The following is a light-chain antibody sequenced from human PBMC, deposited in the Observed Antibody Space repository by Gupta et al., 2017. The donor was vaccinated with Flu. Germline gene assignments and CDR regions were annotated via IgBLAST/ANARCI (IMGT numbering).Light chain of an antibody. J-gene: IGKJ1*01. CDR3: QQYGSSKT. V-gene: IGKV3-20*01. CDR1: QSVSSSY. CDR2: HAS. Sequence: EIVLTQSPGTLSLSPGERATLSCRASQSVSSSYLAWYQQKPGRAPRLLIYHASSRATGIPDRFSGGGSGTDFTLTSSGREPEDCAVYYWQQYGSSKTFGQGTKVEIK.